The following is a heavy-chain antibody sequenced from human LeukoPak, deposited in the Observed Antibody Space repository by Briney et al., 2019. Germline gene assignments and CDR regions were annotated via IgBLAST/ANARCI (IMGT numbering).Heavy chain of an antibody. CDR3: AMTDLYAGRPFYY. CDR1: GSSLIEVA. CDR2: FDPEDGEDGET. Sequence: GAPVKVSCKVPGSSLIEVAMNWVRQAPGKGLEWVGSFDPEDGEDGETHYAQKFQGRVTMTEDASTDTAYTDLTSLSSEDTALYDCAMTDLYAGRPFYYWGQGTLVTVSS. V-gene: IGHV1-24*01. D-gene: IGHD2-2*02. J-gene: IGHJ4*02.